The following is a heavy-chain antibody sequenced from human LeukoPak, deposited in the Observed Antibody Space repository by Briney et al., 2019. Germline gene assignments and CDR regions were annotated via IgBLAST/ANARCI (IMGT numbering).Heavy chain of an antibody. V-gene: IGHV4-34*01. CDR1: GGSFSGYY. J-gene: IGHJ6*03. CDR3: ARLTGEQLATVNNRYHYIAV. Sequence: SETLSLTCAVYGGSFSGYYWSWIRQPPGKGLEWIGEINHSGSTNYNPSLKSRVTISVDTSKNQFSLKLSSVTAADTAVYYCARLTGEQLATVNNRYHYIAVWGKGTAVTVSS. CDR2: INHSGST. D-gene: IGHD6-6*01.